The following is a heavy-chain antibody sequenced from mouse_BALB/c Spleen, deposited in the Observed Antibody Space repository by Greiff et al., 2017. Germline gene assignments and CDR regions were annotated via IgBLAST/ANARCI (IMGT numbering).Heavy chain of an antibody. CDR1: GFTFSDYY. CDR3: AREGYYAMDY. J-gene: IGHJ4*01. CDR2: ISDGGSYT. Sequence: DVKLVESGGGLVKPGGSLKLSCAASGFTFSDYYMYWVRQTPEKRLEWVATISDGGSYTYYPDSVKGRFTISRDNAKNNLYLQMSSLKSEDTAMYYCAREGYYAMDYWGQGTSVTVSS. V-gene: IGHV5-4*02.